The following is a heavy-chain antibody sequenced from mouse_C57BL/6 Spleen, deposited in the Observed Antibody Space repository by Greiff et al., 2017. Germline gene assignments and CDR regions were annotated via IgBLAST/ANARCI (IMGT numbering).Heavy chain of an antibody. J-gene: IGHJ1*03. CDR1: GYTFTSYW. CDR2: IYPGSGST. Sequence: QVQLQQSGAELVKPGASVKMSCKASGYTFTSYWITWVKQRPGQGLEWIGDIYPGSGSTNYNEKFKSKATMTVDTSSSTAYMQLSSLTSEDSAVYCCAMWRPSEYWDFDVWGTGTTVTVSS. V-gene: IGHV1-55*01. CDR3: AMWRPSEYWDFDV.